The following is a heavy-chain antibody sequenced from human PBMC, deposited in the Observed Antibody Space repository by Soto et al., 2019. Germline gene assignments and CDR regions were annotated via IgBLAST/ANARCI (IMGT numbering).Heavy chain of an antibody. V-gene: IGHV3-23*01. D-gene: IGHD2-8*01. CDR2: ISGSDDST. Sequence: GSLRLSCAASGFTFSSYAMSWVRQAPGKGLEWVSVISGSDDSTYYADSVKGRFTINPDISNNQVPLHLNSVTPDDTAVYYCVRLIGNSWLDSWGQGTLVTVSS. J-gene: IGHJ5*01. CDR3: VRLIGNSWLDS. CDR1: GFTFSSYA.